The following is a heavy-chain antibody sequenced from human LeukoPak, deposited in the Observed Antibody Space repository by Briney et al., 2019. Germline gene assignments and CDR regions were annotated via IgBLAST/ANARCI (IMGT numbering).Heavy chain of an antibody. CDR1: GFTFSSYG. Sequence: GGSLRLSCAASGFTFSSYGMHWVRQAPGKGLEWVAVIWYDGSNKYYADSVKGRFTISRDNSKNTQYLQMNSLRAEDTAVYYCARDLRVAAAGSRYYGMDVWGQGTTVTVSS. D-gene: IGHD6-13*01. CDR2: IWYDGSNK. V-gene: IGHV3-33*01. CDR3: ARDLRVAAAGSRYYGMDV. J-gene: IGHJ6*02.